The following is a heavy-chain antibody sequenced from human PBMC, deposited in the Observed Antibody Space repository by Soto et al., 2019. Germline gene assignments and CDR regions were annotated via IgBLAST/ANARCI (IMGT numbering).Heavy chain of an antibody. D-gene: IGHD3-10*01. CDR1: GGSFSGYY. V-gene: IGHV4-34*01. Sequence: PSETLSLTCAVYGGSFSGYYWTWIRQPPGTGLEWIGEINHSGSTNYNPSLKSRVTISVDTSKNQFSLKLTSVTAADTALYYCAKDPHCGSGTSPHFDNWGQGTRVTVSS. J-gene: IGHJ4*02. CDR2: INHSGST. CDR3: AKDPHCGSGTSPHFDN.